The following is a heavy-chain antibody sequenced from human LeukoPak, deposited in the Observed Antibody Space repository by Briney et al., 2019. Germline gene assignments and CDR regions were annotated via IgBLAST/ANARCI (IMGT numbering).Heavy chain of an antibody. CDR2: ISAYNGNT. CDR1: GYTFTSYG. J-gene: IGHJ4*02. CDR3: AKLGMAPEPGGFDY. V-gene: IGHV1-18*01. Sequence: ASVKVSCKASGYTFTSYGISWVRQAPGQGLEWMGWISAYNGNTSYAQKLQGRVTMTTDTSTSTAYMELRSLRSDDTAVYYCAKLGMAPEPGGFDYWGQGTLVTVSS. D-gene: IGHD1-14*01.